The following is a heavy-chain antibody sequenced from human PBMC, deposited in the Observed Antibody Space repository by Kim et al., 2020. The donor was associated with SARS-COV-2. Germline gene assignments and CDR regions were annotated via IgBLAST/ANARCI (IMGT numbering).Heavy chain of an antibody. CDR3: ARDGREQWPPLYGMDV. Sequence: SQTLSLTCAISGDSVSSNSAAWNWIRQSPSRGLEWLGRIYYRSKWYNDYAVSVKSRITINPDTSKNQFSLQLNSVTPEDTAVYYCARDGREQWPPLYGMDVWGQGTTVTVSS. D-gene: IGHD6-19*01. J-gene: IGHJ6*02. CDR1: GDSVSSNSAA. CDR2: IYYRSKWYN. V-gene: IGHV6-1*01.